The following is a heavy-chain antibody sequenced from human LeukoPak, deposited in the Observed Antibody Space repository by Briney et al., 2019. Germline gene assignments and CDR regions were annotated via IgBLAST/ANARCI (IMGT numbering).Heavy chain of an antibody. CDR2: IYQSGST. Sequence: PSETLSLTCTVSGYSISSGYYWGWIRQPPGKGLEWIGSIYQSGSTYYNSSLKSRVTISVDTSNNQFSLKLSSVTAADTAVYYCARLGPAAGTSFDYWGQGTLVTVSS. D-gene: IGHD6-13*01. V-gene: IGHV4-38-2*02. CDR1: GYSISSGYY. J-gene: IGHJ4*02. CDR3: ARLGPAAGTSFDY.